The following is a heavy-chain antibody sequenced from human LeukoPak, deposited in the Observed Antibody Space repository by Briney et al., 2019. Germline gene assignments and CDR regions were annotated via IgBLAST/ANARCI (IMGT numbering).Heavy chain of an antibody. CDR3: ARGPNWNEYRWFDP. J-gene: IGHJ5*02. V-gene: IGHV3-30*03. D-gene: IGHD1-1*01. CDR1: AFTFSTYG. CDR2: ISYDGSNK. Sequence: GGSLRLSCAASAFTFSTYGIHWVCQAPGKGLEWVAVISYDGSNKYYADSVKGRFSISRDNSKNTLFLQMNRLRAEDTAVYYCARGPNWNEYRWFDPWGQGTLVTVSS.